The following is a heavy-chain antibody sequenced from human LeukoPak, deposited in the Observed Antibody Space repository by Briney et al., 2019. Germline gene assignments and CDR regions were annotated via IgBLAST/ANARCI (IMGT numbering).Heavy chain of an antibody. CDR3: ARRLRRALYFDY. J-gene: IGHJ4*02. D-gene: IGHD3-16*01. V-gene: IGHV4-39*01. Sequence: PSETLSLTCTVSGGSISSSSYYWGWIRQPPGKGLEWIGTIYYSGSTFSNPSFRSRVTISVDTSQNQFSLKLSSVTAADTAVYYCARRLRRALYFDYWGQGTLVTVSS. CDR2: IYYSGST. CDR1: GGSISSSSYY.